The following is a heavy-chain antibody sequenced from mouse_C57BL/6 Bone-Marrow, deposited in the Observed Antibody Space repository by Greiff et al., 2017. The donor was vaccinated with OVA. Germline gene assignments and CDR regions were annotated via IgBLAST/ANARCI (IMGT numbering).Heavy chain of an antibody. CDR3: AIRGGFAY. Sequence: DVHLVESGGGLVKPGGSLKLSCAASGFTFSDYGMHWVRQAPEKGLEWVAYISSGSSTIYYAHTVKGRFTISRDNAKNTLFLQMTSLRAEETAMYYCAIRGGFAYWGQGTLVTVSA. CDR2: ISSGSSTI. D-gene: IGHD1-1*01. V-gene: IGHV5-17*01. J-gene: IGHJ3*01. CDR1: GFTFSDYG.